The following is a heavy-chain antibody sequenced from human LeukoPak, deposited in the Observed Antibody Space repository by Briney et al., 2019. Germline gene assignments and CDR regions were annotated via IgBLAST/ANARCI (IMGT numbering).Heavy chain of an antibody. CDR2: INHGGST. CDR3: ARGWLPRGGIFDY. J-gene: IGHJ4*02. CDR1: GGSFSGYY. V-gene: IGHV4-34*01. D-gene: IGHD5-12*01. Sequence: SETLSLTCAVYGGSFSGYYWSWIRQPPGKGLEWIGEINHGGSTNYNPSLKSRVTISVDTSKNQFSLKLSSVTAADTAVYYCARGWLPRGGIFDYWGQGTLVTVSS.